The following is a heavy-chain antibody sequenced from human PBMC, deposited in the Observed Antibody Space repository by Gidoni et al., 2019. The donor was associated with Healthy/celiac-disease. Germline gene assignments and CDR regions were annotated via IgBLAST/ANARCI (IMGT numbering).Heavy chain of an antibody. V-gene: IGHV3-48*02. J-gene: IGHJ6*02. CDR1: GFTFSRYS. Sequence: EVQLVESGGGLVQPGGSLRLYCAASGFTFSRYSMNWVRQAPGKGLEWVSYISSSSSTIYYADSVKGRFTISRDNAKNSLYLQMNSLRDEDTAVYYCARDYEWLALDYYGMDVWGQGTTVTVSS. D-gene: IGHD6-19*01. CDR2: ISSSSSTI. CDR3: ARDYEWLALDYYGMDV.